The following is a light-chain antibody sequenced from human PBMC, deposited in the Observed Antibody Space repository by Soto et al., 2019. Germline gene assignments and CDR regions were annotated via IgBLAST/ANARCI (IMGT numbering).Light chain of an antibody. V-gene: IGKV3-15*01. CDR3: QQYERRRT. CDR2: GAS. Sequence: EIVMTQSPVTLYVSPGERATLSCRASQNIDSNVAWYQQIRGQPPRLLIYGASTRATGIPSRFSGSGSGTELTLTISSLQSEDFAVYYCQQYERRRTFGQGTKLQIK. J-gene: IGKJ2*02. CDR1: QNIDSN.